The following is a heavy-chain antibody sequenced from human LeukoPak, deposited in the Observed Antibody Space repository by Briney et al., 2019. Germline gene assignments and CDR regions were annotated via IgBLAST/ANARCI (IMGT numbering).Heavy chain of an antibody. CDR2: IRYDGSNK. Sequence: GGSLRLSCAASGFTFSSYGMHWVRQAPGKGLEWVAFIRYDGSNKYYADSVKGRFTISRDNSKNTLYLQMNSLRAEDTAVYYCAKVSSSYGDYDPFDYWGQGTLVTVSS. D-gene: IGHD4-17*01. CDR3: AKVSSSYGDYDPFDY. CDR1: GFTFSSYG. J-gene: IGHJ4*02. V-gene: IGHV3-30*02.